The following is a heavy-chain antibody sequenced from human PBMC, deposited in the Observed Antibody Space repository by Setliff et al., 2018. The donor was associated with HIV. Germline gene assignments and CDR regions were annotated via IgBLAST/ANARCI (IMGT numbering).Heavy chain of an antibody. CDR2: LASYNDDA. D-gene: IGHD4-17*01. J-gene: IGHJ4*02. Sequence: GASVKVSCKASGYTFVDDGITWVRQAPGHGLEWMGWLASYNDDANYAQNLQGRVTMTTDKSTSTAYMELRSLRSDDTAVYYCARGQYGDELFDYWGQGTLVTVSS. CDR3: ARGQYGDELFDY. CDR1: GYTFVDDG. V-gene: IGHV1-18*01.